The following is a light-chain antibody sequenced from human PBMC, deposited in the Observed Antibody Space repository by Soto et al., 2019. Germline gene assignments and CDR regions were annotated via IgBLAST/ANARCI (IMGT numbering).Light chain of an antibody. CDR1: QSVSGK. Sequence: RVLAQSPGALSVSPGESATLSCRASQSVSGKLAWYQQKPGQAPRLHIYDASTRATGIPARFSGSGSGTEFTLTISSLQSEDFAVYYCQQSNNWPWTFGQGTK. CDR3: QQSNNWPWT. J-gene: IGKJ1*01. CDR2: DAS. V-gene: IGKV3-15*01.